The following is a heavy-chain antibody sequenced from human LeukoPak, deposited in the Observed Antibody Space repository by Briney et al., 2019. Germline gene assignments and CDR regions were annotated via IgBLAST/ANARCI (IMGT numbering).Heavy chain of an antibody. V-gene: IGHV4-59*08. CDR1: GGSISSYY. CDR3: ARRADCSGGSCHLPSFDY. D-gene: IGHD2-15*01. Sequence: SETLSLTCTVSGGSISSYYWSWIRQPPGKGLEWIGYIYYSGSTNYNPSLKSRVTISVDTSKNQFSLKLSSVTAADTAVYYCARRADCSGGSCHLPSFDYWGQGTLVTVSS. J-gene: IGHJ4*02. CDR2: IYYSGST.